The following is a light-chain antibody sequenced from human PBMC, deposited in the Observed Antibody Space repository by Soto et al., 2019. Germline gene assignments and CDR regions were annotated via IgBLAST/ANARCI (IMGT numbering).Light chain of an antibody. CDR2: DSS. V-gene: IGKV3-11*01. Sequence: EIVLTQFPATLSLSPGERATLSCRASQSVSSDLAWYQQKRGQAPRLLIYDSSNRATGIPARFSGSGSGTDFSLTNSSLEPEDFAVDYCQQRRNWPLTFGGGPKVEIK. CDR3: QQRRNWPLT. J-gene: IGKJ4*01. CDR1: QSVSSD.